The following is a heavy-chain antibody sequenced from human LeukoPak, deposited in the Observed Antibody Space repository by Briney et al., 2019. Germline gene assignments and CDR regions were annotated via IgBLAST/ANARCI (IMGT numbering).Heavy chain of an antibody. Sequence: PGGSLGLSCAASGFTFNDYAMYWVRQSPGRGLEWVALIRDDGSDTYHADSVKGRFTISRDNSKNTVFLRMNSLRGEDSAIYYCAKSDGHGTGYGFHIWGQGTMVTVSS. V-gene: IGHV3-30*02. J-gene: IGHJ3*02. CDR1: GFTFNDYA. CDR3: AKSDGHGTGYGFHI. D-gene: IGHD6-19*01. CDR2: IRDDGSDT.